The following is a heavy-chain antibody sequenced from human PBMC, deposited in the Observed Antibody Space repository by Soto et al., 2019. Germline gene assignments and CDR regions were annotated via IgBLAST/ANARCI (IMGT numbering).Heavy chain of an antibody. J-gene: IGHJ3*02. CDR2: IYYSGST. CDR1: GGSISSGDYY. Sequence: QVQLQESGPGLVKPSQTLSLTCTVSGGSISSGDYYWSWIRQPPGKGLEWIGYIYYSGSTYYNPYXKSRVTISLDXXKXQSXLKLSSVTAADTAVYYCARDGVYGDYVVRDDAFDIWGQGTMVTVSS. V-gene: IGHV4-30-4*01. D-gene: IGHD4-17*01. CDR3: ARDGVYGDYVVRDDAFDI.